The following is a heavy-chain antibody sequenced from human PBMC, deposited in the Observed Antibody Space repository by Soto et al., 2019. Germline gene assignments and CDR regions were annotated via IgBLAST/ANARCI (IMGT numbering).Heavy chain of an antibody. CDR1: GFSLSTSGVG. Sequence: QITLKESGPTLVKPTQTLTLTCTFSGFSLSTSGVGVGWIRQPPGKALEWLALIYWDDDKRYSPSLKSRLTITKDTSKNHVVLTLTDMDPVDTATYYCAHSIAPRIFDYWGQGTLVTVSS. CDR3: AHSIAPRIFDY. CDR2: IYWDDDK. V-gene: IGHV2-5*02. D-gene: IGHD6-13*01. J-gene: IGHJ4*02.